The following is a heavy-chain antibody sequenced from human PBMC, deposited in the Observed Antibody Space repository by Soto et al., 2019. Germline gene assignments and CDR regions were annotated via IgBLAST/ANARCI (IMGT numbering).Heavy chain of an antibody. CDR1: GYTFTGYY. D-gene: IGHD4-4*01. CDR2: INPNSGGT. J-gene: IGHJ6*02. Sequence: ASVKVSCKASGYTFTGYYMHWVRQAPGQGLEWMGWINPNSGGTNYAQKFQGRVTMTRDTSISTAYMEPSRLRSDDTAVYYCAREYSNYPYYYYGMDVWGQGTTVTVSS. CDR3: AREYSNYPYYYYGMDV. V-gene: IGHV1-2*02.